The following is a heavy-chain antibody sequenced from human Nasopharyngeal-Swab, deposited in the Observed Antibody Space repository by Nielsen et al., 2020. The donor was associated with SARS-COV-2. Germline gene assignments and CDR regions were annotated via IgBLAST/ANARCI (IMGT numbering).Heavy chain of an antibody. Sequence: LKISCAASGFTFSSYSMNWVRQAPGKGLEWVSSISSSSSYIYYADSVKGRFTISRDNAKNSLYLQMNSLRDEDTAVYYCAATYYDILTAPFDRYFDLWGRGTLVTVSS. CDR2: ISSSSSYI. D-gene: IGHD3-9*01. J-gene: IGHJ2*01. V-gene: IGHV3-21*01. CDR1: GFTFSSYS. CDR3: AATYYDILTAPFDRYFDL.